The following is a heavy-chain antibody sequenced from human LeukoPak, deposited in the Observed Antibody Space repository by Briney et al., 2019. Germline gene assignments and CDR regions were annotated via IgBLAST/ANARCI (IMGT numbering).Heavy chain of an antibody. J-gene: IGHJ4*02. CDR1: GFTFSSYG. CDR3: AKDPQSAGFFDY. Sequence: GGALRLSCAASGFTFSSYGMHWVRQAPGKGLEWVAVISYDGSNKYFADSVKGRFTISRDNSKNTLYLQMNSLRAEDTAVYYCAKDPQSAGFFDYWGQGTLVTVSS. CDR2: ISYDGSNK. D-gene: IGHD6-25*01. V-gene: IGHV3-30*18.